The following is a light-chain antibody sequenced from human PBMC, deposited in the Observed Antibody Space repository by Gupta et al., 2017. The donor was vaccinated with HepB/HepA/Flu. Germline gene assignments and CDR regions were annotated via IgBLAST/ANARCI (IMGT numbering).Light chain of an antibody. CDR3: QQCYSTPLT. J-gene: IGKJ3*01. V-gene: IGKV1-39*01. Sequence: GDRVTITCQASQSISSYLNWYQQKPGKAPKLLIYAASNLQSGVPSRFSGSGSGTDFTLTISSLQPEDFATYYCQQCYSTPLTFGRGTKVDIK. CDR1: QSISSY. CDR2: AAS.